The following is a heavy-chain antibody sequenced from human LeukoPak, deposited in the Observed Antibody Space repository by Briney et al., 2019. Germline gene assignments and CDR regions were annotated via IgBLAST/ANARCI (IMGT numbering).Heavy chain of an antibody. V-gene: IGHV3-23*01. D-gene: IGHD6-6*01. CDR1: GFTFSSYA. CDR3: STKNKYSTGFFDY. CDR2: ISGSGGST. Sequence: PGGSLRLSCAASGFTFSSYAMSWVRQAPGKGLEWVSAISGSGGSTYYADSVKGRFTISRDNSKNTLYLQMNSLRAEDTAVYYCSTKNKYSTGFFDYWGQGTLVTVSS. J-gene: IGHJ4*02.